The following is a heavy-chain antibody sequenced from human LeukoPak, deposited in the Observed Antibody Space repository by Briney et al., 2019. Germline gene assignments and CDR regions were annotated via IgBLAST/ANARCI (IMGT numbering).Heavy chain of an antibody. CDR1: GFTFSSYA. V-gene: IGHV3-23*01. D-gene: IGHD6-13*01. CDR3: AKEPIAAAGTGWYFDY. Sequence: PGGSLRLSCAASGFTFSSYAMSWVRQAPGKGLEWVSAISGSGGSTYYADSVKGRFTISRDNSKSTLYLQMNSLRAEDTAVYYCAKEPIAAAGTGWYFDYWGQGTLVTVSS. CDR2: ISGSGGST. J-gene: IGHJ4*02.